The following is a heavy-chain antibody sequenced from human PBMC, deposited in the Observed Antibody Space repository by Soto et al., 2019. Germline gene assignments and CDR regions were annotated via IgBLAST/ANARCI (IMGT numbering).Heavy chain of an antibody. D-gene: IGHD6-13*01. CDR1: GFTFSDHY. Sequence: EVQLVESGGGLVQPGGSLRLSCAASGFTFSDHYMDWVRQAPGKGLEWVGRTRNKANSYTTEYAASVKGRFTISRDDSKNSLYLQMNSLKTEETAVYYCAIEESSSWGYWSQGTLLTVSS. CDR2: TRNKANSYTT. J-gene: IGHJ4*02. V-gene: IGHV3-72*01. CDR3: AIEESSSWGY.